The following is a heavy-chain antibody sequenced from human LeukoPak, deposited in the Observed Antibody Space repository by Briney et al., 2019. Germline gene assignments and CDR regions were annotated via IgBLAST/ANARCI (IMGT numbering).Heavy chain of an antibody. CDR3: ARYVVRGVNWFDP. D-gene: IGHD3-10*01. J-gene: IGHJ5*02. V-gene: IGHV4-59*08. CDR2: IYYSGST. CDR1: GGSISSYY. Sequence: SETLSLTCTVSGGSISSYYWSWIRQPPGKGLEWIGYIYYSGSTNYNPSLKSRVTISVDTSKNQFSLKLSSVTAADTAVYYCARYVVRGVNWFDPWGQGTLVTISS.